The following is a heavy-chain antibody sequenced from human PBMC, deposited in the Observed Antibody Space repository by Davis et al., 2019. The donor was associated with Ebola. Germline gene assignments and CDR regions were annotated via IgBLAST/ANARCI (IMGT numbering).Heavy chain of an antibody. Sequence: ASVKVSCKASGYTFTSYYMHWVRQAPGQGLEWMGIINPSGGSTSYAQKFRGRVTMTRDTSTCTVYMELSSLRSEDTAVYYCARGGIAVAAPGAFDIWGQGTMVTVSS. J-gene: IGHJ3*02. V-gene: IGHV1-46*03. CDR2: INPSGGST. CDR3: ARGGIAVAAPGAFDI. D-gene: IGHD6-19*01. CDR1: GYTFTSYY.